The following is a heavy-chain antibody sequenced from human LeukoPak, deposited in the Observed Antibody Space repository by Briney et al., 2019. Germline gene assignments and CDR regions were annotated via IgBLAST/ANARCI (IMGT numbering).Heavy chain of an antibody. CDR2: ISSSSSYI. CDR1: GFTSSSYS. D-gene: IGHD3-22*01. CDR3: ASFHRGYPSDY. Sequence: GGSLRLPCAASGFTSSSYSMNWVRQAPGKGLEWVSSISSSSSYIYYADSVKGRFTISRDNAKNSLYLQMNSLRAEDTAVYYCASFHRGYPSDYWGQGTLVTVSS. V-gene: IGHV3-21*01. J-gene: IGHJ4*02.